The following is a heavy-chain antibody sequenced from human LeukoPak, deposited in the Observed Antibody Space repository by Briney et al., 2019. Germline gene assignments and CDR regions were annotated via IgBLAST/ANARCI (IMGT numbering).Heavy chain of an antibody. V-gene: IGHV1-2*02. CDR2: INPNRGDT. D-gene: IGHD6-13*01. Sequence: ASVKVSCKASGCTFTGYYMHWLRQAPGQGLEWMGWINPNRGDTNYTHKFHGRVTMTRDTSISTAYMELSRLRSDDTAVYYCAGLEAADPFDYWGQGTLVTVSS. CDR1: GCTFTGYY. CDR3: AGLEAADPFDY. J-gene: IGHJ4*02.